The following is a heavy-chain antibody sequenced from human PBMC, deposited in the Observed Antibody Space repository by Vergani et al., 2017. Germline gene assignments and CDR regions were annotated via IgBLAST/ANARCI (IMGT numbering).Heavy chain of an antibody. V-gene: IGHV4-34*01. J-gene: IGHJ6*02. CDR2: INTSGST. CDR1: GGSFSGYY. CDR3: ARAVATARSYGMDV. Sequence: QVQLQQWGAGLLKPSETLSLTCAVYGGSFSGYYWNWIRQHPGEGLEWIGEINTSGSTNYNPYLKRRVTISVETSTNQFSLKLSCVTAADTDVYYCARAVATARSYGMDVWGQGTTVTVSS. D-gene: IGHD5-12*01.